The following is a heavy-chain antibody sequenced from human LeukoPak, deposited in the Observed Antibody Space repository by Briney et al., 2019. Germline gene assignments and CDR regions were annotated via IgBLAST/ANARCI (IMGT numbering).Heavy chain of an antibody. V-gene: IGHV1-2*02. D-gene: IGHD6-6*01. J-gene: IGHJ6*03. CDR3: ARDLWGSSSGSGSSGHYYHYFIDV. Sequence: GASVKVSCKASGYTFTGYFMHWVGQAPGQGPEWMGWINPKSGGTNYVQKFQGRVSMTRDTSTSTFFMELRRLTSDDTAVYYCARDLWGSSSGSGSSGHYYHYFIDVWAKGTTVTVSS. CDR2: INPKSGGT. CDR1: GYTFTGYF.